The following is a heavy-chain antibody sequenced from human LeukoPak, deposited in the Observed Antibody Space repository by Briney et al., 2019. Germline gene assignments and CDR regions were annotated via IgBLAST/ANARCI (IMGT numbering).Heavy chain of an antibody. CDR1: ALTFSTYW. Sequence: GGSLRLSCAASALTFSTYWMTWVRQAPGKGLEWVANIKEDGSREYYVDSVKGRFTISRDNAKNSLYLQMDSLTAEDTAVYYCARDSPGYGAYVSWGQGTLVSVSS. V-gene: IGHV3-7*01. CDR2: IKEDGSRE. D-gene: IGHD5-12*01. CDR3: ARDSPGYGAYVS. J-gene: IGHJ1*01.